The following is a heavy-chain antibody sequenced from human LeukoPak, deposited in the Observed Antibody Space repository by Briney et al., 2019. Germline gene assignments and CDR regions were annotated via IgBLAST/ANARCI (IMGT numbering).Heavy chain of an antibody. CDR3: ARGSLGVMRNYRHFDP. CDR1: GDSMNGFY. Sequence: SETLSLTCTVSGDSMNGFYWTWIRQPPGRGLEWIGYIYHTGTTTYNPSLESRVTISIDTSKHQFSLKLTSLTTADTAFYYCARGSLGVMRNYRHFDPWGRGTLVTVSS. CDR2: IYHTGTT. V-gene: IGHV4-59*01. D-gene: IGHD2-21*01. J-gene: IGHJ2*01.